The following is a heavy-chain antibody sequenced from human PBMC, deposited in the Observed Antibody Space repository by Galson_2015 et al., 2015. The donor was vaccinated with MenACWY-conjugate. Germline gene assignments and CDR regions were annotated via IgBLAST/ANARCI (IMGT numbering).Heavy chain of an antibody. V-gene: IGHV3-23*01. Sequence: SLRLSCAASGFTFRSYAMGWVRQAPGKGLEWVSIISDNGDRTYYTDSVKGRFTISRDNSENTLYLQMNSLRAEDTAVYYCATYCSSPSCYANGAYWGQGTLVTVPS. CDR3: ATYCSSPSCYANGAY. D-gene: IGHD2-2*01. CDR2: ISDNGDRT. J-gene: IGHJ4*02. CDR1: GFTFRSYA.